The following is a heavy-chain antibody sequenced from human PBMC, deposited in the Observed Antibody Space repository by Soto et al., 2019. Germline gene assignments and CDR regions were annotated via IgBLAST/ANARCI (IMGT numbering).Heavy chain of an antibody. J-gene: IGHJ5*02. CDR1: GFTFSSYS. V-gene: IGHV3-21*01. CDR2: ISSSSSYI. D-gene: IGHD1-26*01. Sequence: GESLKISCAASGFTFSSYSMNWVRQAPGKGLEWVSSISSSSSYIYYADSVKGRFTISRDNAKNSLYLQMNSLRAEDTAVYYCARARSGSYLWFDPWGQGTLVTVSS. CDR3: ARARSGSYLWFDP.